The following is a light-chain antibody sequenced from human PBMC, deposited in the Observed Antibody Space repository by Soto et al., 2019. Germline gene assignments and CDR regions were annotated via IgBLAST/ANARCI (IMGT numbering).Light chain of an antibody. CDR2: DAS. Sequence: EIVLTQSPATLSLSPGQRATLSCRASQSLNTSLVWFQHIPGQAPRLLIYDASNRVTGVPTRFSGSGSGTAFTLTVSGLEPEDFAFYYCQQRSSWPLTFGGGTKVEIK. CDR3: QQRSSWPLT. CDR1: QSLNTS. J-gene: IGKJ4*01. V-gene: IGKV3-11*01.